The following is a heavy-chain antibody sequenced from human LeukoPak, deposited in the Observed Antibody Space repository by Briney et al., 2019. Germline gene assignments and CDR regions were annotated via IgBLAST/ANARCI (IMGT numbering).Heavy chain of an antibody. D-gene: IGHD5-12*01. Sequence: PGGSLRLSCAASGLSFRDFWMTWVRQAPGKGLEWVANINQGGSVKYYVDSVKGRFTISRDDAKSSLYVQMNSLRDEDTAVYYCARFGYSGWSLEYWGQGTLVTVSS. CDR3: ARFGYSGWSLEY. V-gene: IGHV3-7*01. CDR1: GLSFRDFW. J-gene: IGHJ4*02. CDR2: INQGGSVK.